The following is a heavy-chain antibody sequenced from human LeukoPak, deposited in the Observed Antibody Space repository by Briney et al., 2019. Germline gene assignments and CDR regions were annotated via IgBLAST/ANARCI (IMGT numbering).Heavy chain of an antibody. D-gene: IGHD5-24*01. CDR3: ARDRAYNRFDY. J-gene: IGHJ4*02. Sequence: GGSVRLSCVDSGFTFSTSWMAWVRQAPGKGLEWVANIKEDGSAKNYVGSVRGRFTVSRDNAKKSVYLEMNSLGAEDTAVYYCARDRAYNRFDYWGQGTPVTVSS. V-gene: IGHV3-7*01. CDR1: GFTFSTSW. CDR2: IKEDGSAK.